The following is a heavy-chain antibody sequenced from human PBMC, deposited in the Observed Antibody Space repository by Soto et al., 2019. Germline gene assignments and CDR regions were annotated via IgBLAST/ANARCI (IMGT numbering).Heavy chain of an antibody. Sequence: SQTLSLTCAISGDSVSSSSITWNWIRHSPSRGLEWLGRTYYRSKWYNDYAESVKSRMTINPDTSKNQLSLQLNSVTPEDTAIYYCVSLVGHSWLAYPGQGTQVTVSA. V-gene: IGHV6-1*01. D-gene: IGHD6-13*01. CDR3: VSLVGHSWLAY. CDR2: TYYRSKWYN. J-gene: IGHJ4*02. CDR1: GDSVSSSSIT.